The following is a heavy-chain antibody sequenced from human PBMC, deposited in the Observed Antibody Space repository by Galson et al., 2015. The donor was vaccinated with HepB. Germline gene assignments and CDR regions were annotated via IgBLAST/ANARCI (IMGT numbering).Heavy chain of an antibody. CDR3: ARGQWHFDY. V-gene: IGHV4-34*01. CDR1: GGSFSSYY. J-gene: IGHJ4*02. Sequence: SETLSLTCAVYGGSFSSYYWSWIRQPPGKGLEWIGEINHSGSTNYNPSLKSRVTISIDTSKNQLSLKVSSVTAADTAVYYCARGQWHFDYWGQGTLVTVSS. CDR2: INHSGST. D-gene: IGHD6-19*01.